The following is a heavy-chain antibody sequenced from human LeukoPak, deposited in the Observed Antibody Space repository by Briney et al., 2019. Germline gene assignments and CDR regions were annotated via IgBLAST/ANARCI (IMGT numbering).Heavy chain of an antibody. CDR2: ISSSSSYI. CDR3: ARDRAHAQLERQGGNFDY. D-gene: IGHD1-1*01. J-gene: IGHJ4*02. CDR1: GFTFSSYG. V-gene: IGHV3-21*01. Sequence: PGGSLRLSCAASGFTFSSYGMHWVRQAPGKGLEWVSSISSSSSYIYYADSVKGRFTISRDNAKNSLYLQMNSLRAEDTAVYYCARDRAHAQLERQGGNFDYWGQGTLVTVSS.